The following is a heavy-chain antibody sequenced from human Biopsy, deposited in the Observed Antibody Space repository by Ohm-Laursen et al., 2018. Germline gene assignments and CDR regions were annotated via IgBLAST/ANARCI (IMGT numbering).Heavy chain of an antibody. CDR2: IYTSGIT. CDR1: GGSLSSYS. Sequence: SDTLSLTCTVSGGSLSSYSWSWIRQPAGKGLEWIGQIYTSGITNYNPSPKSRVTMSVDTSKNKFSLRGSSVTAADTAVYYCARDRDRRGWFDPWGQGTLVTVSS. D-gene: IGHD1-14*01. CDR3: ARDRDRRGWFDP. J-gene: IGHJ5*02. V-gene: IGHV4-4*07.